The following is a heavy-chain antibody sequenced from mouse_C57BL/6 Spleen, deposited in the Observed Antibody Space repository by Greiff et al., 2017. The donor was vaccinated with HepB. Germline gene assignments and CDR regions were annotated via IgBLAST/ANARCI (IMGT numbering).Heavy chain of an antibody. CDR2: IDPSDSYT. CDR1: GYTFTSYW. Sequence: QVQLQQPGAELVRPGTSVKLSCKASGYTFTSYWMHWVKQRPGQGLEWIGVIDPSDSYTNYNQKFKGKATLTVDTSSSTAYMQLSSLTSEDSAVYYCARYYGSRESYWYFDVWGTGTTVTVSS. J-gene: IGHJ1*03. CDR3: ARYYGSRESYWYFDV. D-gene: IGHD1-1*01. V-gene: IGHV1-59*01.